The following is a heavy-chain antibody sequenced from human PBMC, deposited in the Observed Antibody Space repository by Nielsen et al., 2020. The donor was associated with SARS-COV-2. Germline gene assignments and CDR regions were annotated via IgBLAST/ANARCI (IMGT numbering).Heavy chain of an antibody. CDR2: ISWNSGSI. V-gene: IGHV3-9*01. D-gene: IGHD3-10*01. Sequence: VRQAPGKGLEWVSGISWNSGSIGYADSVKGRFTISRDNAKNSLYLQMNSLRAEDTALYYCAKCYGSGSYGYYGMDVWGQGTTVTVSS. CDR3: AKCYGSGSYGYYGMDV. J-gene: IGHJ6*02.